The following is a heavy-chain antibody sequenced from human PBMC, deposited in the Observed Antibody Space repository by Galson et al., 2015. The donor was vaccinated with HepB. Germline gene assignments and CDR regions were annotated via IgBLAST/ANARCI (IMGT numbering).Heavy chain of an antibody. J-gene: IGHJ5*02. D-gene: IGHD2-15*01. Sequence: SVKVSCKASGYTFSTYSITWVRQAPGQGHEWMGWISPYNRHTDYAQKFQGRVTMTKDTSTSAAYMELRSLRSDDTAVYYCASGALVVVVGASLKNWFDPWGQGTLVTVSS. CDR1: GYTFSTYS. CDR3: ASGALVVVVGASLKNWFDP. V-gene: IGHV1-18*01. CDR2: ISPYNRHT.